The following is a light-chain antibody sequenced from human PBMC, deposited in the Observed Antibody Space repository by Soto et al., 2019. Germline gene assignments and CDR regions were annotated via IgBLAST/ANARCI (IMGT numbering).Light chain of an antibody. V-gene: IGKV1-5*01. CDR3: QQYNSMGT. Sequence: DIQMTQSTSTLSASVGDRVTITCRASQSIRNWLAWYQQKPGKAPKLLIYDGSNLESGVPSRFRGSGSGTDFTLTISSLQPEDFATYYCQQYNSMGTFGQGTKVDIK. J-gene: IGKJ1*01. CDR1: QSIRNW. CDR2: DGS.